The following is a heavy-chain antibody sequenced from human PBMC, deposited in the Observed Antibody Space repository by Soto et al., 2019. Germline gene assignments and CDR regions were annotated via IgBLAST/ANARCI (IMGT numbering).Heavy chain of an antibody. J-gene: IGHJ6*02. CDR2: IYYSGST. CDR1: GGSISSGDYY. V-gene: IGHV4-30-4*01. D-gene: IGHD3-10*01. Sequence: SETLSLTCTVSGGSISSGDYYWSWIRQPPGKGLEWIGYIYYSGSTYYNPSLKSRVTISVDTSKNQFSLKLSSVNAADTAVYYCARGLYVSGSYPYYYYYYGMDVWGQGTTVTVSS. CDR3: ARGLYVSGSYPYYYYYYGMDV.